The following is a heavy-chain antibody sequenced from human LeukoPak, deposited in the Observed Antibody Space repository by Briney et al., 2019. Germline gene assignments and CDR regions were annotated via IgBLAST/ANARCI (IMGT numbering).Heavy chain of an antibody. CDR1: GFTFSGSA. CDR3: TSAPRLRFLEWLSSHAYGMDV. Sequence: GGSLRLSCAASGFTFSGSAMHWVRQASGKGLEWVGRIRSKANSYATAYAASVKGRFNISRDDSKNTAYLQMNSLKTEDTAVYYCTSAPRLRFLEWLSSHAYGMDVWGQGTTVTVSS. CDR2: IRSKANSYAT. J-gene: IGHJ6*02. D-gene: IGHD3-3*01. V-gene: IGHV3-73*01.